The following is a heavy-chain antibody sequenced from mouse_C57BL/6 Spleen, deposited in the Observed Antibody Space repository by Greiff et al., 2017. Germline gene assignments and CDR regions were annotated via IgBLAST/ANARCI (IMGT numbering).Heavy chain of an antibody. V-gene: IGHV2-2*01. D-gene: IGHD6-1*01. CDR2: IWSGGST. CDR1: GFSLTSYG. CDR3: ASPSLDYYAMDY. J-gene: IGHJ4*01. Sequence: QVQLKESGPGLVQPSQSLSITCTVSGFSLTSYGVHWVRQSPGKGLEWLGVIWSGGSTDYNAAFISRLSISKDNSKSQVFFKMNSLQADDTAIYYCASPSLDYYAMDYWGQGTSVTVSS.